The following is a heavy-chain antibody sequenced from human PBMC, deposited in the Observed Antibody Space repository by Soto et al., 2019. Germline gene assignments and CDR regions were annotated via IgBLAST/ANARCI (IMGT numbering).Heavy chain of an antibody. D-gene: IGHD3-10*01. CDR1: GGSISSYY. V-gene: IGHV4-59*01. CDR2: IYYSGST. Sequence: PSETLSLTCTVSGGSISSYYWSWIRQPPGKGLEWIGYIYYSGSTNYNPSLKSRVTISVDTSKNQFSLKLSSVTAADTAVYYCARSLGRDGVYYFDYWGQGTLVTVSS. J-gene: IGHJ4*02. CDR3: ARSLGRDGVYYFDY.